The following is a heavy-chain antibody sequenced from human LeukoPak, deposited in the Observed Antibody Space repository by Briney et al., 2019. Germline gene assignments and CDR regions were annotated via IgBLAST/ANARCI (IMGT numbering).Heavy chain of an antibody. CDR1: GYTLSNHA. Sequence: ASVKVSCKGSGYTLSNHAFSWVRQAPGQGLEWMGWISADNGNTNHAQKFQGRVSLTTDTSTSTAYMELRSLRSDDTAVYYCARVRATDAFDIWGQGTMVTVSS. CDR2: ISADNGNT. CDR3: ARVRATDAFDI. V-gene: IGHV1-18*04. J-gene: IGHJ3*02.